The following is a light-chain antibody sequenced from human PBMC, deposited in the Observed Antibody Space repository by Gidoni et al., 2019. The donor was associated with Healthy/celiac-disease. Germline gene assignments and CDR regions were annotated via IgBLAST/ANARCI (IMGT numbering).Light chain of an antibody. Sequence: QSVLTQPPSASGTPGPRVTISCSGSSSNIGSNTVTWYQQLPGTAPKLLIYSNNQRPSGVPDRFSGSKSGTSASLAISGLQSEDEADYYCAAWDDSLNGQVFGTGTKVTVL. CDR2: SNN. V-gene: IGLV1-44*01. J-gene: IGLJ1*01. CDR3: AAWDDSLNGQV. CDR1: SSNIGSNT.